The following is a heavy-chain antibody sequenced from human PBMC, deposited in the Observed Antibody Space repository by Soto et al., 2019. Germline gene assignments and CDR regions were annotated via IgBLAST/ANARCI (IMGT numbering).Heavy chain of an antibody. Sequence: GGSLRLSCAASGFTVSSYAMHWVRQAPGKGLEWVAVISYDGSNKYYADSVKGRFTLSRDNSKNTLYLQMNSLRAEDTAVYYCARTQYSSSWYPLGYYYYGMDVWGQGTTVTVSS. V-gene: IGHV3-30-3*01. CDR2: ISYDGSNK. D-gene: IGHD6-13*01. J-gene: IGHJ6*02. CDR1: GFTVSSYA. CDR3: ARTQYSSSWYPLGYYYYGMDV.